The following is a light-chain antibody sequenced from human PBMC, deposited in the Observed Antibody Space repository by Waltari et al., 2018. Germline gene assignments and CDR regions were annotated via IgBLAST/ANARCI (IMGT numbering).Light chain of an antibody. CDR2: EGS. Sequence: QSALTQPASVSGSPGQSLTLSCTGTSSDVGSYNLVSWYQQHPGKAPKLMIYEGSKRPSGVSDRFSGSKSGNTASLTISGLQAEDEADYYCWSYAGSSTWVFGGGTKLTVL. V-gene: IGLV2-23*01. J-gene: IGLJ3*02. CDR3: WSYAGSSTWV. CDR1: SSDVGSYNL.